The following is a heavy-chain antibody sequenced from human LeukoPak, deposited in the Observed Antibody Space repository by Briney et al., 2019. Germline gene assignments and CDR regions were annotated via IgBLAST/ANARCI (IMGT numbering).Heavy chain of an antibody. Sequence: GGSLRLSCAASGFTFDDYAMHWVRQAPGKGLEWVSGISWNSGSIGYADSVKGRFTISRDNAKNSLYLQMNSLRAEDTALYYCAKSLAQNRYCSSTSCYVRADYYGSGPAFDYWGQGTLVTVSS. CDR1: GFTFDDYA. J-gene: IGHJ4*02. CDR3: AKSLAQNRYCSSTSCYVRADYYGSGPAFDY. D-gene: IGHD2-2*01. V-gene: IGHV3-9*01. CDR2: ISWNSGSI.